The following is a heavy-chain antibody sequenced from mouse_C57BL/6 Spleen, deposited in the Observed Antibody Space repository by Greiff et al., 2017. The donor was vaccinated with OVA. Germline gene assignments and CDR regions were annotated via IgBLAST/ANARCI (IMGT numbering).Heavy chain of an antibody. CDR2: IDPSDSET. D-gene: IGHD2-5*01. J-gene: IGHJ2*01. Sequence: QVQLKQPGAELVRPGSSVKLSCKASGYTFTSYWMHWVKQRPIQGLEWIGNIDPSDSETHYNQKFKDKATLTVDKSSSTAYMQLSSLTSEDSAVYYCARCAYYSNYFDYWGQGTTLTVSS. CDR1: GYTFTSYW. CDR3: ARCAYYSNYFDY. V-gene: IGHV1-52*01.